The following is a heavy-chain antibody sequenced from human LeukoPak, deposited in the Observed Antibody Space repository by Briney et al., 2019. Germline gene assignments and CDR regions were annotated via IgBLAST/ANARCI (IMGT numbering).Heavy chain of an antibody. V-gene: IGHV4-39*01. D-gene: IGHD2-15*01. J-gene: IGHJ4*02. Sequence: SETLSLTCDVSGGSISSSSYYWGWIRQPPGKGLEWIGSIYYSGSTYYNPSLKSRVTISVDTSKNQFSLKLSSVTAADTAVYYCARILAASFHFDYWGQGTLVTVSS. CDR1: GGSISSSSYY. CDR3: ARILAASFHFDY. CDR2: IYYSGST.